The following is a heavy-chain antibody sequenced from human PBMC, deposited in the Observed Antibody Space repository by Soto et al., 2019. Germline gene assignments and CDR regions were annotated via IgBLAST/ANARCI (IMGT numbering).Heavy chain of an antibody. D-gene: IGHD3-22*01. J-gene: IGHJ4*02. CDR3: ARDGTLFERKSYYYLC. V-gene: IGHV1-69*01. CDR2: IIPIFGTA. Sequence: QVQLVQSGAEVKKPGSSVKVSCKASGGTFRNYGISWVRQAPGQGLEWVGGIIPIFGTAKYAQKFQGRVTITADESTTTAYLELRRLRSEDTAGYYCARDGTLFERKSYYYLCWGQGTLVTVSS. CDR1: GGTFRNYG.